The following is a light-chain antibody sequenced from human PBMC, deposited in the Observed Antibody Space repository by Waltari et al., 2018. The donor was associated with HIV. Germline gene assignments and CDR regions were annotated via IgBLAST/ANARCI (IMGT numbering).Light chain of an antibody. Sequence: DVVLTQSPVYLPVTLGQPASISCKSSQTLVSSDGNTYLNWFQQRPGQSPRRLIYKVSDRDFGVSDRFSGSGSGTDFKLKISRVEAEDVGDYFCLQTTHWPPFSFGPGTKVDF. CDR2: KVS. J-gene: IGKJ3*01. CDR3: LQTTHWPPFS. CDR1: QTLVSSDGNTY. V-gene: IGKV2-30*01.